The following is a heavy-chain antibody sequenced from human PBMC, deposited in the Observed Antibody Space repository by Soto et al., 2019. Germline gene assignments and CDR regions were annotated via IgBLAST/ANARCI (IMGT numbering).Heavy chain of an antibody. CDR2: IIPIFGTA. J-gene: IGHJ4*02. CDR1: GGTFSSYA. CDR3: ASGTPNRSSWYRPFDY. V-gene: IGHV1-69*06. Sequence: QVQLVQSGAEVKKPGSSVKVSCKASGGTFSSYAISWVRQAPGQGLEWMGGIIPIFGTANYAQKFQGRVTITEDKSTRTAYMELSSLRSEDTAVYYCASGTPNRSSWYRPFDYWGKGTLVTVSS. D-gene: IGHD6-13*01.